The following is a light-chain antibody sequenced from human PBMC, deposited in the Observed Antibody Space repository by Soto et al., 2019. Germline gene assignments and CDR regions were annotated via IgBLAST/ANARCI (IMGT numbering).Light chain of an antibody. J-gene: IGLJ1*01. V-gene: IGLV1-36*01. Sequence: QSVLTQPPSVSEAPRQRVTISCSGSSSNIGNNAVNWYQQLPGQAPKIVIYYDDLLTSGVSDRFSGSKSGISASLAISDLQSDDVADYYCAAWDYSLNAYVFGPGTKLTVL. CDR3: AAWDYSLNAYV. CDR1: SSNIGNNA. CDR2: YDD.